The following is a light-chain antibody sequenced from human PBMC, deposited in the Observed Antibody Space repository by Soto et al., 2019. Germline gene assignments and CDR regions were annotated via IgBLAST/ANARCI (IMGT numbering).Light chain of an antibody. CDR1: QSVSSW. CDR2: DAS. J-gene: IGKJ1*01. Sequence: DIKMTQSPSTLSASVGDRVTITCRASQSVSSWLAWYQQKPGKAPKLLIYDASNLESGVPSRFSGSGSGTEFTLTISSLQPDDFATYYCQQYNKYSWTFGQGTKVEVK. V-gene: IGKV1-5*01. CDR3: QQYNKYSWT.